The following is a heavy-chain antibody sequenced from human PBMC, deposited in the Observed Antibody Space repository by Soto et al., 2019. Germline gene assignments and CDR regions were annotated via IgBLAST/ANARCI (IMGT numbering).Heavy chain of an antibody. CDR2: IHYSGST. D-gene: IGHD3-22*01. V-gene: IGHV4-61*01. CDR1: GGSMISDSYF. CDR3: ARGMGNSRGTSFDC. Sequence: PSETLSLTCSVSGGSMISDSYFWSWIRQPPGKGLEWIAYIHYSGSTTYNPSLKTRITVSVDTSKKQFSLNMRSATAADTAVYYCARGMGNSRGTSFDCWGQGALVTVSS. J-gene: IGHJ4*02.